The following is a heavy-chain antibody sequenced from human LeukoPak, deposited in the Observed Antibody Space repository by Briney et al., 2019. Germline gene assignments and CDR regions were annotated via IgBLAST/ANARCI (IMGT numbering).Heavy chain of an antibody. V-gene: IGHV1-2*02. CDR1: GYNFTGYY. J-gene: IGHJ4*02. Sequence: GASVKVSCKASGYNFTGYYLHWVRQAPGQGLEWMGWINPNTGGTNYAQKFQGRVTMTRDTSIDTAYMELSSLKSDDTAVYYCALRYFDFWGQGTLVTVSS. CDR2: INPNTGGT. CDR3: ALRYFDF.